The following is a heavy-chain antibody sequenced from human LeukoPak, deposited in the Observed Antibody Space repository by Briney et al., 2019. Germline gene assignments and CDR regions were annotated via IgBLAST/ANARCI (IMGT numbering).Heavy chain of an antibody. CDR1: GFTFSSYA. CDR3: AKSGRGYSYGNFDY. Sequence: GGSLRLSCAASGFTFSSYAMTWVRQAPGKGLEWVSAISGDGGSTYYADSVKGRFTISRDNSKNTLYLQMNSLRAEDTAVYYCAKSGRGYSYGNFDYWGQGTLVTVPS. D-gene: IGHD5-18*01. J-gene: IGHJ4*02. CDR2: ISGDGGST. V-gene: IGHV3-23*01.